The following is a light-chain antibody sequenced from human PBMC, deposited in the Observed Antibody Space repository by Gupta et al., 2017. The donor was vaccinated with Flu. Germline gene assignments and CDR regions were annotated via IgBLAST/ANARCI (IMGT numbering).Light chain of an antibody. J-gene: IGLJ2*01. CDR2: GKN. CDR1: SLRIYY. Sequence: QGDSLRIYYTSWFQQKPEQAPRLVIYGKNNRPSGIPDRCCGSTSGSTASLSISGVQAEDEADYYCDSRDSGGYPRIVGGATELTVL. V-gene: IGLV3-19*01. CDR3: DSRDSGGYPRI.